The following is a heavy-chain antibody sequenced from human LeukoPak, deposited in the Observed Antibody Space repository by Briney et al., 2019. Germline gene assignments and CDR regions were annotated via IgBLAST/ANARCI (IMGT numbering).Heavy chain of an antibody. J-gene: IGHJ4*02. V-gene: IGHV3-33*01. CDR1: GFTFSSYG. Sequence: PGGSLRLSCAASGFTFSSYGMHWVRQAPGKGLEWVAVIWYDGSNKYYADSVKGRFTISRDNSKNTLYLQMNSLRAEDTAVYYCARDRLRFLEWFTFDYWGQGTLVTVS. CDR3: ARDRLRFLEWFTFDY. CDR2: IWYDGSNK. D-gene: IGHD3-3*01.